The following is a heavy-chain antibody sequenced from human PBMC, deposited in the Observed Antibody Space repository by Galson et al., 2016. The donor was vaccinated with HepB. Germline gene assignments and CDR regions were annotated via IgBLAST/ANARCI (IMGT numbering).Heavy chain of an antibody. CDR3: AKDPAFVITHSDWLEY. Sequence: SLRLSCAASGFTFSGYTMTWVRQAPGKGLEWVSVISGSGDTTYYTDSVKGRFTISRDNSKNTLYLQMNSLRDDDTAVYYCAKDPAFVITHSDWLEYWGQGTLVTVSS. J-gene: IGHJ4*02. CDR2: ISGSGDTT. V-gene: IGHV3-23*01. CDR1: GFTFSGYT. D-gene: IGHD4-23*01.